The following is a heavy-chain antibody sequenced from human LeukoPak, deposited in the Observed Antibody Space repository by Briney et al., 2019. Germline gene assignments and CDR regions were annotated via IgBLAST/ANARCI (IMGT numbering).Heavy chain of an antibody. CDR3: ARYYYDSSGYYYYYYGMDV. V-gene: IGHV1-18*01. CDR2: ISAYNGNT. Sequence: ASVKVSCKASGYTFTTYGISWVRQAPGQGLEWMGWISAYNGNTNYAQKLQGRVTMTTDTSTSTAYMELRSLRSDDTAVYYCARYYYDSSGYYYYYYGMDVWGQGTTVTVSS. J-gene: IGHJ6*02. D-gene: IGHD3-22*01. CDR1: GYTFTTYG.